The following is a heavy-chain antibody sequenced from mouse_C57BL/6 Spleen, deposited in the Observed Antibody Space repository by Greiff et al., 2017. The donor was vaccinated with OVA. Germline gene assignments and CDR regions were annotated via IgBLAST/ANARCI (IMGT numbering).Heavy chain of an antibody. CDR2: IYPGDGDT. Sequence: QVQLQQSGPELVKPGASVKISCKASGYAFSSSWMNWVKQRPGKGLEWIGRIYPGDGDTNYNGKFKGKATLTADKSSSTAYMQLSSLTSEDSAVYFCARVGDSSGYFDYWGQGTTLTVSS. CDR1: GYAFSSSW. V-gene: IGHV1-82*01. J-gene: IGHJ2*01. D-gene: IGHD3-2*02. CDR3: ARVGDSSGYFDY.